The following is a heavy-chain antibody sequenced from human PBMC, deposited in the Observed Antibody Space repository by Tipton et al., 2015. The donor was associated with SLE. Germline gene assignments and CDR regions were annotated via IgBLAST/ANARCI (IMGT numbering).Heavy chain of an antibody. J-gene: IGHJ4*02. Sequence: TLSLTCTVSGDSISSGGYSWSWIRQPPGKGLEWIGRIYHSGSTNYNPSLKSRLTMSVDTSKNQFSLEVRSVTAADTAVYYCVRLRSKVLIDYWGQGTLVTVSS. D-gene: IGHD2-8*01. CDR3: VRLRSKVLIDY. CDR1: GDSISSGGYS. CDR2: IYHSGST. V-gene: IGHV4-61*08.